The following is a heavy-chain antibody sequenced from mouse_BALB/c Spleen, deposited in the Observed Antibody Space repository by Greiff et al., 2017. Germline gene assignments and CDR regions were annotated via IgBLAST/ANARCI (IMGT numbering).Heavy chain of an antibody. CDR2: ISSGGST. CDR3: ARAGYDYDDAMDY. J-gene: IGHJ4*01. D-gene: IGHD2-4*01. CDR1: GFTFSSYA. V-gene: IGHV5-6-5*01. Sequence: DVKLVESGGGLVKPGGSLKLSCAASGFTFSSYAMSWVRQTPEKRLEWVASISSGGSTYYPDSVKGRFTISRDNARNILYLQMSSLRSEDTAMYYCARAGYDYDDAMDYWGQGTSVTVSS.